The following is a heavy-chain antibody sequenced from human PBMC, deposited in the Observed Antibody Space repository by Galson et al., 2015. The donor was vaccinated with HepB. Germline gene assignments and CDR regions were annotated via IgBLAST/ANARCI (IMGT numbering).Heavy chain of an antibody. V-gene: IGHV3-33*01. CDR1: GFTFSNYG. J-gene: IGHJ4*02. D-gene: IGHD3-16*01. CDR2: IWYDGSNK. Sequence: SLRLSCAASGFTFSNYGMHWVRQAPGKGLEWVAVIWYDGSNKYYADSVKGRFTISKDNSKNTVDLQMDSLSAEDTAVYYCARDEGGGFSAGPGGGSNYWGQGTLVTVSS. CDR3: ARDEGGGFSAGPGGGSNY.